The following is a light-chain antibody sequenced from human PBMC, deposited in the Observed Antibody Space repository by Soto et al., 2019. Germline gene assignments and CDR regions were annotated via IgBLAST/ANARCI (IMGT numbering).Light chain of an antibody. Sequence: EIVLTQSPGTLSLSPGERATLSCRASQSVSSSYLAWYLQKPGQAPRLLIYGASNRATGIPDRISGSGFGTDFTLTISRLEPEDFAVYYCQQYGSSPWTFGQGTQVDI. V-gene: IGKV3-20*01. J-gene: IGKJ1*01. CDR1: QSVSSSY. CDR3: QQYGSSPWT. CDR2: GAS.